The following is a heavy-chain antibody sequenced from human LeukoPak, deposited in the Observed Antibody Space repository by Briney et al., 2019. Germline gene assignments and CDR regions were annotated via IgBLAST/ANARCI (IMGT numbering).Heavy chain of an antibody. D-gene: IGHD2-2*01. CDR2: ISSSGSTI. CDR3: ARDYCSSTSCYGMDV. J-gene: IGHJ6*02. Sequence: GGSLRLSCAASGFTFSDYYMSWIRQAPGKGLEWVSYISSSGSTIYYADSVKGRFTISRDNAMNSLYLQMNSLRAEDTAVYYCARDYCSSTSCYGMDVWGQGTTVTVSS. V-gene: IGHV3-11*01. CDR1: GFTFSDYY.